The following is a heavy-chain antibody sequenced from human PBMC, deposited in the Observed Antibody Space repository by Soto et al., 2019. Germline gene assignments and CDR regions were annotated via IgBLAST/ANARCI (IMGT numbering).Heavy chain of an antibody. V-gene: IGHV1-18*01. CDR3: ARRGHWEKSAFYYLDY. Sequence: QAQLVQSGAEVKKPGASVKVSCKASGYTFTSYGISWVRQAPGQGLEWMGWISTYNGNTNYAQKLQGRVTMTTDTTTSTAYMELRSLGSDDTAVYYCARRGHWEKSAFYYLDYWGQGTLVTVSS. CDR1: GYTFTSYG. J-gene: IGHJ4*02. D-gene: IGHD3-3*02. CDR2: ISTYNGNT.